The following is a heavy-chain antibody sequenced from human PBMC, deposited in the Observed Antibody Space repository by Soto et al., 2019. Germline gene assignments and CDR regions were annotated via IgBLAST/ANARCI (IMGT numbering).Heavy chain of an antibody. V-gene: IGHV1-2*02. Sequence: VASVKFSCKASGYTFTGYYMHWVRQAPGQGLEWMGWINPNSGGTNYAQKFQGRVTMTRDTSISTAYMELSSLRSEDTAMYYCARDGTLYDSSAYYYLYWGQGTLVTVSS. CDR1: GYTFTGYY. D-gene: IGHD3-22*01. CDR3: ARDGTLYDSSAYYYLY. CDR2: INPNSGGT. J-gene: IGHJ4*02.